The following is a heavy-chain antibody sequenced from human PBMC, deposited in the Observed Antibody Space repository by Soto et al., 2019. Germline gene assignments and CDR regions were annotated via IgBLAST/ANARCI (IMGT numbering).Heavy chain of an antibody. CDR2: ISAYNGNT. Sequence: ASVQVSCKASGYSFATAGISWVRQAPGQGLEWMGWISAYNGNTNYDRKLQDRVTMTTNTSTSTAYLELRSLRSDDTAVYYCARAGQYYDSSGYANWGQGTLVTVSS. D-gene: IGHD3-22*01. CDR3: ARAGQYYDSSGYAN. CDR1: GYSFATAG. V-gene: IGHV1-18*01. J-gene: IGHJ4*02.